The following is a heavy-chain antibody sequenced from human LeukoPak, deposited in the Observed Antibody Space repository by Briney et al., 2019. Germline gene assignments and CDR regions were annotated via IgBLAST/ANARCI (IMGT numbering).Heavy chain of an antibody. D-gene: IGHD4-17*01. V-gene: IGHV4-34*01. CDR1: GGSFSGYY. J-gene: IGHJ4*02. CDR2: INHSGST. Sequence: TSETLSLTCAVYGGSFSGYYWSWIRQPPGKGLEWIGEINHSGSTNYNPSLKSRVTISVDTSKNQFSLKLSSVTAADTAVYYCARSYYGDQYYFDYWGQGTLVTVSS. CDR3: ARSYYGDQYYFDY.